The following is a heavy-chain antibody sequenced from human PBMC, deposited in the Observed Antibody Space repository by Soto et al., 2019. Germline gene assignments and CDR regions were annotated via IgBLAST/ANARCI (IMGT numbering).Heavy chain of an antibody. J-gene: IGHJ2*01. D-gene: IGHD5-12*01. Sequence: QVQLQESGPGLVKPSQTLSLTCTVSGGSISSGDYYWSWVRQHPGKGLEWIGYIYNSGSTYYNPSLESRLTISEDRSKSKFSLRLSSVTAADTAVYYCARLPRTSTYVSGYASWYFDLWGRGSLVTVSS. CDR2: IYNSGST. V-gene: IGHV4-31*03. CDR1: GGSISSGDYY. CDR3: ARLPRTSTYVSGYASWYFDL.